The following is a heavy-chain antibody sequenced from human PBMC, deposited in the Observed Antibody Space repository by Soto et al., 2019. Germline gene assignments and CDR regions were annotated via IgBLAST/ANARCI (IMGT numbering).Heavy chain of an antibody. CDR1: GYTFTGYY. V-gene: IGHV1-2*04. D-gene: IGHD3-9*01. J-gene: IGHJ3*02. CDR3: ARGSTEYDILTGFAFDI. Sequence: ASVKVSCKASGYTFTGYYMHWVRQAPGQGLEWMGWINPNSGGTNYAQKFQGWVTMTRDTSISTAYMELSRLRSDDTAVYYCARGSTEYDILTGFAFDIWGQGTMVTVSS. CDR2: INPNSGGT.